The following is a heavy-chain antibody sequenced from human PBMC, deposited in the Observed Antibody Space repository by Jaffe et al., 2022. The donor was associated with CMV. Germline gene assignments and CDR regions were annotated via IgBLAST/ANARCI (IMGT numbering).Heavy chain of an antibody. D-gene: IGHD3-16*02. V-gene: IGHV3-23*01. Sequence: EVQLLESGGGLVQPGGSLRLSCAASGFTFSSYAMSWVRQAPGKGLEWVSAISGSGGSTYYADSVKGRFTISRDNSKNTLYLQMNSLRAEDTAVYYCAKVLLAYRRDGSRENDGAFDIWGQGTMVTVSS. CDR1: GFTFSSYA. CDR2: ISGSGGST. CDR3: AKVLLAYRRDGSRENDGAFDI. J-gene: IGHJ3*02.